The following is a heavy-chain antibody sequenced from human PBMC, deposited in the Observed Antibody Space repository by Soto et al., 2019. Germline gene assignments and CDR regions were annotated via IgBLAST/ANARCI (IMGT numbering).Heavy chain of an antibody. CDR3: ARDRRRDGYKLQARPHFDY. J-gene: IGHJ4*02. CDR2: FDPEDGDT. D-gene: IGHD5-12*01. V-gene: IGHV1-24*01. CDR1: GYTLTELS. Sequence: GASVKVSCKVSGYTLTELSMHWVRQAPGKGLEWMGGFDPEDGDTIYAQKFQGRVTMTRDTSTSTVYMELSSLRSEDTAVYYCARDRRRDGYKLQARPHFDYWGQGTLVTVSS.